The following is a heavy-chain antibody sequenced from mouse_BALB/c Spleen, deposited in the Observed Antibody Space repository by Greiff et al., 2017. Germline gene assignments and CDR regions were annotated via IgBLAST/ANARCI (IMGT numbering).Heavy chain of an antibody. V-gene: IGHV1S81*02. CDR1: GYTFTSYW. J-gene: IGHJ3*01. CDR2: INPSNGRT. CDR3: ARTPDYGSSPFAD. D-gene: IGHD1-1*01. Sequence: QVQLQQPGAELVKPGASVKLSCKASGYTFTSYWMHWVKQRPGQGLEWIGEINPSNGRTNYNEKFKSKATLTVDKSSSTAYMQLSSLTSEDSAVYYCARTPDYGSSPFADWGQGTLVTVSA.